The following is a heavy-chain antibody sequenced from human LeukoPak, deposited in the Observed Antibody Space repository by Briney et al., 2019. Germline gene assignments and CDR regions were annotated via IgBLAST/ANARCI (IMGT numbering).Heavy chain of an antibody. V-gene: IGHV4-61*02. D-gene: IGHD3-22*01. J-gene: IGHJ4*02. CDR3: ARDRYYYDSSGYLYFDY. CDR1: GGSISSGNYF. Sequence: SETLSLTCTVSGGSISSGNYFWSWIRQPAGKGLEWIGRIHTSGSTNYNPSLKSRVTMSVDTSKNQFSLKLSSVTAADTAVYYCARDRYYYDSSGYLYFDYWGQGTLVTVSS. CDR2: IHTSGST.